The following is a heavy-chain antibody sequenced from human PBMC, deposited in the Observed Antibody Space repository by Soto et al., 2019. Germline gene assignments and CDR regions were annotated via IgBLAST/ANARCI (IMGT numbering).Heavy chain of an antibody. CDR2: VSGSGGTT. V-gene: IGHV3-23*01. CDR1: GFTFSSYA. Sequence: EVQLLESGGGLVQPGGSLRLSCSASGFTFSSYAMSWARQAPGKGLEWVSAVSGSGGTTYYADSVKGRFTISRDNSKNTLYLQMNSLRAEDTAAYYCAKPPYSSSPYYYYGMDVWGQGTTVTVSS. CDR3: AKPPYSSSPYYYYGMDV. D-gene: IGHD6-6*01. J-gene: IGHJ6*02.